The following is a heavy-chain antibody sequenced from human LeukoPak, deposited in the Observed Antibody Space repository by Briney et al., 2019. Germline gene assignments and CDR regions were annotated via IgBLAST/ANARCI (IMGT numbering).Heavy chain of an antibody. D-gene: IGHD2-8*01. CDR1: GFTFSDSA. J-gene: IGHJ5*02. Sequence: GGSLKLSCAASGFTFSDSAIHWVRQASGKGLEWVGRIRDKGYGHATAYAASVKGRFTLSRDDSKNTAYLQMNSLKTEDTALYYCTTPNEGNWFDPWGQGTLVTVSS. CDR2: IRDKGYGHAT. V-gene: IGHV3-73*01. CDR3: TTPNEGNWFDP.